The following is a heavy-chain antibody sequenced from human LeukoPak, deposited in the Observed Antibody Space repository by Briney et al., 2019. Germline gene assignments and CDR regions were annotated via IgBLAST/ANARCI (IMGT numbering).Heavy chain of an antibody. D-gene: IGHD5-24*01. CDR2: ISSSSSYI. V-gene: IGHV3-21*01. CDR3: ARGGNSGY. J-gene: IGHJ4*02. CDR1: GFTFSSYA. Sequence: PGGALRLSCAASGFTFSSYAMHWVRQAPGKGLEGVSSISSSSSYIYYADSVKGRFTISRDNAKNSLFLQMNSLRAEDTAVYYCARGGNSGYWGQGTLVTASS.